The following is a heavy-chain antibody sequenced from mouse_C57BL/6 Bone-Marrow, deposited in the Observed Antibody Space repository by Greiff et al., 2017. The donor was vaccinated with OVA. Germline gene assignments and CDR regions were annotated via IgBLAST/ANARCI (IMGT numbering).Heavy chain of an antibody. V-gene: IGHV5-17*01. CDR3: ANFYYYGPMDY. CDR1: GFTFSDYG. CDR2: ISSGSSTI. D-gene: IGHD1-1*01. J-gene: IGHJ4*01. Sequence: EVMLVESGGGLVKPGGSLKLSCAASGFTFSDYGMHWVRQAPEKGLEWVAYISSGSSTIYYADTVKGRFTISRDNAKNTLFLQMTSLRSEDTAMYYCANFYYYGPMDYWGQGTSVTVSS.